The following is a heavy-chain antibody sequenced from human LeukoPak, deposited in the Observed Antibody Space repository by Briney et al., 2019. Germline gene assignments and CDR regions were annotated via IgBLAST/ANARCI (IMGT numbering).Heavy chain of an antibody. J-gene: IGHJ4*02. Sequence: GGSLRLSCAASGFTFSSYAMSWVRQAPGKGLEWVSAISGSGGSTYYADSVKGRLTISRDNSKNTLYLQMNSLRAEDTAVYYCAKDTAAGTIYFDYWGQGTLVTVSS. D-gene: IGHD6-13*01. V-gene: IGHV3-23*01. CDR1: GFTFSSYA. CDR2: ISGSGGST. CDR3: AKDTAAGTIYFDY.